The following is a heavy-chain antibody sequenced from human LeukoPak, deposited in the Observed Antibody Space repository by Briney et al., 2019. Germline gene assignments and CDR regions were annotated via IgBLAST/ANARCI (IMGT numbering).Heavy chain of an antibody. D-gene: IGHD3-9*01. V-gene: IGHV3-30*18. CDR2: ISYDGSNK. J-gene: IGHJ4*02. Sequence: GGSLRLSCAASGFTFSSYGMHWVRQAPGKGLEWVAVISYDGSNKYYADSVKGRFTISRDNSENTLYLQMNSLRAEDTAVYYWAKANKVRKYYDILTGYLDYWGQGTLVTVSS. CDR3: AKANKVRKYYDILTGYLDY. CDR1: GFTFSSYG.